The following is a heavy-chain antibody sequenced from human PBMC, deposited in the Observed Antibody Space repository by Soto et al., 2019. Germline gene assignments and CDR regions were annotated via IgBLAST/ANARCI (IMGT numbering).Heavy chain of an antibody. D-gene: IGHD6-13*01. Sequence: ASVKVSCKASGYTFTGYYMHGVLQSPLQGLDWMGCINPNSGGTNYAQKFQGRVTMTRDTSISTAYMELSRLRSDDTAVYYCARENVAAAGTGNWFDPWGQGTLVTVSS. V-gene: IGHV1-2*02. CDR2: INPNSGGT. CDR3: ARENVAAAGTGNWFDP. CDR1: GYTFTGYY. J-gene: IGHJ5*02.